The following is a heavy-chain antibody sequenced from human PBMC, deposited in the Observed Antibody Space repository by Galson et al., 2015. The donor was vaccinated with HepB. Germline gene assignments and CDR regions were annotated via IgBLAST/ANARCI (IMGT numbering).Heavy chain of an antibody. Sequence: TLSLTCTVSGGSISTYYWNWIRQPPGKGLEWIGYIYYNGRTNYNSPLRSRATISVDTSKNQFSLKLSSVTAADTAVYYCARAAVIPAATGIDPWGQGTLVTVSS. J-gene: IGHJ5*02. CDR1: GGSISTYY. D-gene: IGHD2-2*01. CDR2: IYYNGRT. CDR3: ARAAVIPAATGIDP. V-gene: IGHV4-59*01.